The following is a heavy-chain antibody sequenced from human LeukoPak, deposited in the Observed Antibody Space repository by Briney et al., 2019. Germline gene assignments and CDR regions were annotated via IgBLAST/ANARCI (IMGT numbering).Heavy chain of an antibody. J-gene: IGHJ4*02. CDR2: ITSGGDYI. D-gene: IGHD3-9*01. V-gene: IGHV3-21*01. Sequence: PGGSLRLSCAASGFTFNTFNMNWARQAPGKGLEWVSSITSGGDYIYYADSVKGRFTTSRDNAKNSLSLQLNSLRVEDTAVYYCARGHYDVLAASYKWTPDYWGQRTLVTVSS. CDR3: ARGHYDVLAASYKWTPDY. CDR1: GFTFNTFN.